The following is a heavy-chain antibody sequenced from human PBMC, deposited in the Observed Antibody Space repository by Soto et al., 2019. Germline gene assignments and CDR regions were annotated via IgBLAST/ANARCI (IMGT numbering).Heavy chain of an antibody. Sequence: GGSLRLSCAASGFTFSSYSMNWVRQAPGKGLEWVSYISSSSSTIYYADSVKGRFTISRDNAKNSLYLQMNSLRDEDTAVYYCATFINHGWLRSHFDFRGQGTLDTVSS. D-gene: IGHD5-12*01. CDR2: ISSSSSTI. J-gene: IGHJ4*02. V-gene: IGHV3-48*02. CDR3: ATFINHGWLRSHFDF. CDR1: GFTFSSYS.